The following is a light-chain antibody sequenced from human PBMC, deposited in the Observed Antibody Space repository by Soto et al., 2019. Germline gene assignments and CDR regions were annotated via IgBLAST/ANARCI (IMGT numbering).Light chain of an antibody. CDR3: HSGDPSGRYRV. CDR1: ALPKQY. Sequence: SYELTHPPSLSVSPGQTATITCSGDALPKQYVYWYQQKPGQAPVLVIYKDTERPSGIPERFSGSSSGTTVTLTISGAQAEDEADYYCHSGDPSGRYRVFGGGTQLTVL. CDR2: KDT. J-gene: IGLJ7*01. V-gene: IGLV3-25*03.